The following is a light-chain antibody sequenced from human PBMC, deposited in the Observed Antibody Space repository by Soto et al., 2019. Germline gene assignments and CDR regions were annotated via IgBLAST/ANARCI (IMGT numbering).Light chain of an antibody. Sequence: QSVLTQPPSTSGTTGQRVTISCSGSSSNIGGNTVNWYKQLPRTAPKLLIYSDNQRPSGVPDRFSGSKSGTSASLAISGLQSEDEADYYCAVWDDSLKGPVFGGGTQLTVL. CDR3: AVWDDSLKGPV. CDR1: SSNIGGNT. J-gene: IGLJ7*01. V-gene: IGLV1-44*01. CDR2: SDN.